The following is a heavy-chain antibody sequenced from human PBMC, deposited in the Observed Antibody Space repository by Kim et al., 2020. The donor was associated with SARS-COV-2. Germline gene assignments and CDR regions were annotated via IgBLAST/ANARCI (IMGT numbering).Heavy chain of an antibody. CDR2: ISYDGSNK. D-gene: IGHD3-10*01. J-gene: IGHJ6*02. V-gene: IGHV3-30*18. CDR3: AKDTRLVLLWFGEGGLYGMDV. Sequence: LSLTCAASGFTFSSYGMHWVRQAPGKGLEWVAVISYDGSNKYYADSVKGRFTISRDNSKNTLYLQMNSLRAEDTAVYYCAKDTRLVLLWFGEGGLYGMDVWGQGTTVTVSS. CDR1: GFTFSSYG.